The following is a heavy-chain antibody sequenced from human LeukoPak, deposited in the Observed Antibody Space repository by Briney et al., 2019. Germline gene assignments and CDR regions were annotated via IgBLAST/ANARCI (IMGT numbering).Heavy chain of an antibody. CDR3: AKDLSFAAGDAFDI. V-gene: IGHV3-23*01. CDR2: ISGNGGST. J-gene: IGHJ3*02. Sequence: PGGTLRLSCAASGFTFSSYGMNWVRQAPGKGLEWVSGISGNGGSTYYADSVKGRFTISRDNSKSTLYLQMNSLRAEDTAVYYCAKDLSFAAGDAFDIWGQGTMVTVSS. CDR1: GFTFSSYG. D-gene: IGHD3-16*01.